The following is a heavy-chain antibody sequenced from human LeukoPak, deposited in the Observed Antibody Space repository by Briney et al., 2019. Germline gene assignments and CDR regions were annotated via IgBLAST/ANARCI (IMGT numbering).Heavy chain of an antibody. D-gene: IGHD5-24*01. Sequence: GRSLRLSCAASGFTFSSYSMHWVRQAPGKGLEWVAVIWYDGSNKYYADSVKGRFTIYRDNSKNRLYLQMTSLRAEDRAVYYCARGTAERSIDDGGQGSLVTVS. V-gene: IGHV3-33*01. J-gene: IGHJ4*02. CDR2: IWYDGSNK. CDR3: ARGTAERSIDD. CDR1: GFTFSSYS.